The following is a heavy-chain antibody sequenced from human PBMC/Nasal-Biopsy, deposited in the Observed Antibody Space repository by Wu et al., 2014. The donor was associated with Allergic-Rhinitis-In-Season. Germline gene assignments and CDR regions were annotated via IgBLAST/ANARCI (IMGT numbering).Heavy chain of an antibody. V-gene: IGHV4-59*08. Sequence: TLSLTCTVSGDSLTTNYWSWVRQPPGKGLEWIGYMYYSGSPIYNPSLESRVTMSEDPSKNQLSLKLTSVTAADAAVYYCARHSYHDNKFDSFDVWGRGTLVTVSS. J-gene: IGHJ3*01. CDR3: ARHSYHDNKFDSFDV. CDR1: GDSLTTNY. CDR2: MYYSGSP. D-gene: IGHD3-9*01.